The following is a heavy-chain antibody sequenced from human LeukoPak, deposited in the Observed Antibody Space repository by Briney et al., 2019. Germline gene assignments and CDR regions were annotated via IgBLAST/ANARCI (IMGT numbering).Heavy chain of an antibody. CDR3: AREIVSAVAGNFDS. Sequence: GGSLRLSCAASGFSFSSYAMSWVRQAPRKGLEWVSSISGSGDNTYYAESVKGRFTISRDNSKNTLFLQMNSLRAEDTAVYYCAREIVSAVAGNFDSWGQGTLVTVSS. CDR2: ISGSGDNT. V-gene: IGHV3-23*01. CDR1: GFSFSSYA. D-gene: IGHD6-19*01. J-gene: IGHJ4*02.